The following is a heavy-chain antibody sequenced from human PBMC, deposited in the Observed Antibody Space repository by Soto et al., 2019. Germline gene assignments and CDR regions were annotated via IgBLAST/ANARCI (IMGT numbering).Heavy chain of an antibody. J-gene: IGHJ5*02. D-gene: IGHD6-13*01. V-gene: IGHV3-21*01. Sequence: GGSLRLSCAASGFTFSSYSMNWVRQAPGKGLEWVSSISSSSSYIYYADSVKGRFTISRDNAKNSLYLQMNSLRAEDTAVCYCARDTAAGMNWFDPWGQGTLVTVSS. CDR3: ARDTAAGMNWFDP. CDR2: ISSSSSYI. CDR1: GFTFSSYS.